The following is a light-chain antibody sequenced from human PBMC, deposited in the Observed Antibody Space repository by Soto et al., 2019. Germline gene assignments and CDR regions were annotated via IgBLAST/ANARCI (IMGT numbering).Light chain of an antibody. J-gene: IGKJ1*01. Sequence: DIQMTQSPSTLSASVGDRVTITCRASQSISSWLAWYQQKPGKAPKLLIYDASSLESGVPLRFSGSGSGTEFTLTISSLQPDDFATYYCQQYNSYPLFGQGTKVEIK. CDR3: QQYNSYPL. V-gene: IGKV1-5*01. CDR1: QSISSW. CDR2: DAS.